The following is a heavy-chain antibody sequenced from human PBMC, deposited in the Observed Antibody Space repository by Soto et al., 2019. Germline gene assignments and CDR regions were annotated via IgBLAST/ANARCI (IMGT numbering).Heavy chain of an antibody. CDR3: ARVRPDNNHYYHRFDP. CDR1: GGTFSSYA. D-gene: IGHD3-22*01. V-gene: IGHV1-69*06. J-gene: IGHJ5*02. Sequence: QVQLVQSGAELKKPGSSVKVSCKASGGTFSSYAISWVLQAPGQGLEWMGGIIPIFGTANYAQKFQGRVTITADKSPSTAYMELSSLRSEDTAVYYCARVRPDNNHYYHRFDPWGQGTLVTVSS. CDR2: IIPIFGTA.